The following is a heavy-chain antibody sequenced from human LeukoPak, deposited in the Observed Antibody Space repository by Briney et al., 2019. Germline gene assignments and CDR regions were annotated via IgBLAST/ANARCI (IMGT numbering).Heavy chain of an antibody. J-gene: IGHJ4*02. CDR2: IKSKTEGGTT. D-gene: IGHD2-15*01. CDR1: GFTFTNAW. CDR3: ARVSREIYCSGGSCYFDY. Sequence: GGSLRLSCAASGFTFTNAWMNWVRQTPGKGLEWVGRIKSKTEGGTTDYAAPVTGRFTISRDNSKNTLYLQMNSLRAEDTAVYYCARVSREIYCSGGSCYFDYWGQGTLVTVSS. V-gene: IGHV3-15*01.